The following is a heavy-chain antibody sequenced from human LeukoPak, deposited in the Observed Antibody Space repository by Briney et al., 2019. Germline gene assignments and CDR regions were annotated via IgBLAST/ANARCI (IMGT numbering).Heavy chain of an antibody. J-gene: IGHJ5*02. CDR1: GGSISSYY. V-gene: IGHV4-4*07. Sequence: SETLSLTCTVSGGSISSYYWSWIRQPAGKGLEWIGRIYTSGSTNYNPSLKSRVTMSVDTSKNQFSLKLSSVTAADTAVYYCAREVYYYGSGSYYTLKWFDPWGQGTLATVSS. D-gene: IGHD3-10*01. CDR2: IYTSGST. CDR3: AREVYYYGSGSYYTLKWFDP.